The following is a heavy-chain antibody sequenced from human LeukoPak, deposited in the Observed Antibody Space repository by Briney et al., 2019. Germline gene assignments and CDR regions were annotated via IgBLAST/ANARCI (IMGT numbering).Heavy chain of an antibody. V-gene: IGHV4-59*01. CDR2: IYYSGNT. Sequence: SETLSLTCTVSGGSISSYYWSWIRQPPGKGLEWIGYIYYSGNTNYNPSLKSRVTISLDTSKNQFSLKLSSVTAADTAVYYCARAKREPAAIGWFDPWGQGTLVTVSS. J-gene: IGHJ5*02. D-gene: IGHD2-2*01. CDR3: ARAKREPAAIGWFDP. CDR1: GGSISSYY.